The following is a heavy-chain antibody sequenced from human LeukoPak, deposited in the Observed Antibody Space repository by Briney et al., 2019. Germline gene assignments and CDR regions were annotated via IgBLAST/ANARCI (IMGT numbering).Heavy chain of an antibody. CDR1: GFTFSSYG. Sequence: GRSLRLSCAASGFTFSSYGMHWVRQAPGKGLEWVAVISYDGSNKYYADSVKGRFTISRDNSKNTLYLQMNSLRAEDTALYYCAKENGDGPYFDYWGQGALVSVSS. CDR3: AKENGDGPYFDY. CDR2: ISYDGSNK. V-gene: IGHV3-30*18. J-gene: IGHJ4*02.